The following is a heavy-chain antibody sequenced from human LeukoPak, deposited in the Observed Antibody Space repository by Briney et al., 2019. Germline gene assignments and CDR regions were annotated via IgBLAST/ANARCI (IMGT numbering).Heavy chain of an antibody. D-gene: IGHD3-10*01. CDR2: IIPIFGTA. CDR1: GGTFSSYA. V-gene: IGHV1-69*05. Sequence: SVKVSCKASGGTFSSYAISWVRQAPGQGLEWMGGIIPIFGTANYAQKFQGRVTITTDVSTSTAYMELSSLRSEDTAVYYCARVRRGNNWFDPWGQGTLVTVSS. J-gene: IGHJ5*02. CDR3: ARVRRGNNWFDP.